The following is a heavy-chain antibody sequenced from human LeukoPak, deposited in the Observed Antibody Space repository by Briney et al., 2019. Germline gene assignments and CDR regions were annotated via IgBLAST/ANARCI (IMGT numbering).Heavy chain of an antibody. D-gene: IGHD2-8*01. V-gene: IGHV4-4*02. CDR1: GGSISSDSW. CDR2: ISHGGIT. CDR3: VSNGVSSRAGFHIGS. J-gene: IGHJ4*02. Sequence: SETLSLTCTVSGGSISSDSWWSWVRQPPGEGLEWVGQISHGGITDYKPSLKSRVTISVDKSNNHFSLELRSVTAADTAVYYCVSNGVSSRAGFHIGSWGQGILVTVSS.